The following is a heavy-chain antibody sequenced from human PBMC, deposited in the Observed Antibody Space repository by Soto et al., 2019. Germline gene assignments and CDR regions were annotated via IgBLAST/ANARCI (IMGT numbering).Heavy chain of an antibody. Sequence: GGSLRLSCAASGFTFSSYAMSWVRQAPGKGLEWVSAISGSGGSTYYADSVKGRFTISRDNSKNTLYLQMNSLRAEDRAVYYCAKDCRAVAGTGDDAFDIWGQGTMVTVSS. J-gene: IGHJ3*02. D-gene: IGHD6-19*01. CDR3: AKDCRAVAGTGDDAFDI. CDR2: ISGSGGST. V-gene: IGHV3-23*01. CDR1: GFTFSSYA.